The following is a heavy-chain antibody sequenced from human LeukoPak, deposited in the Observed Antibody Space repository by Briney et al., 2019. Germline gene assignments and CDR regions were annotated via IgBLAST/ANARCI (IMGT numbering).Heavy chain of an antibody. CDR2: IKQDGSAK. Sequence: PGGSLRLSCAASGFTFSTYWMTWVHQAPGKGLEWVANIKQDGSAKYYVDSVKGRFTISRDNAKNSLYLHMNSLRAEDTAVYYCGRQYNSSWLQFFDYWGQGTLVTVSS. V-gene: IGHV3-7*04. CDR3: GRQYNSSWLQFFDY. CDR1: GFTFSTYW. J-gene: IGHJ4*02. D-gene: IGHD6-13*01.